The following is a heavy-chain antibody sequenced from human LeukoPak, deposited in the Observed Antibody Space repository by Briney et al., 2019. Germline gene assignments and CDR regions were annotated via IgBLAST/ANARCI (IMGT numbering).Heavy chain of an antibody. J-gene: IGHJ4*02. D-gene: IGHD6-13*01. Sequence: ASVKVSCKASGYTFTSYGISWVRQAPGQGLEWMGWISAYNGNTNYAQKLQGRVTMTTDTSTSTAYMELRSLRSDDTAVYYCARDFTPFYSSSWYVGSGLYDYWGQGTLVTVSS. V-gene: IGHV1-18*01. CDR2: ISAYNGNT. CDR3: ARDFTPFYSSSWYVGSGLYDY. CDR1: GYTFTSYG.